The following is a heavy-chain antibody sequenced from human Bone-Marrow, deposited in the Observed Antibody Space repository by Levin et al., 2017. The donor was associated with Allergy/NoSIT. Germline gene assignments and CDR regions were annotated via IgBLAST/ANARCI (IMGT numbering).Heavy chain of an antibody. CDR1: GGSISSSSYY. CDR2: IYYSGST. Sequence: SETLSLTCTVSGGSISSSSYYWGWIRQPPGKGLEWIGSIYYSGSTYYNPSLKSRVTISVDTSKNQFSLKLSSVTAADTAVYYCARQRIARGYSSGWNFDYWGQGTLVTVSS. D-gene: IGHD6-19*01. V-gene: IGHV4-39*01. CDR3: ARQRIARGYSSGWNFDY. J-gene: IGHJ4*02.